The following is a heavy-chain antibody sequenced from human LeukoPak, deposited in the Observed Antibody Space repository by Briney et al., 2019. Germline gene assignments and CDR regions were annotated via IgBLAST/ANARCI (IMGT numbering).Heavy chain of an antibody. D-gene: IGHD3-10*01. CDR1: GYTFTSSY. CDR2: INPSSGST. CDR3: ATARQYYYGSGPSVYYFDY. V-gene: IGHV1-46*01. J-gene: IGHJ4*02. Sequence: SVKVSCKASGYTFTSSYMHWVRQAPGQGLEWMGIINPSSGSTSYTQKFQGRVTMTRDTSTSTVYMELSSLRSEDTAVYYCATARQYYYGSGPSVYYFDYWGQGTLVTVSS.